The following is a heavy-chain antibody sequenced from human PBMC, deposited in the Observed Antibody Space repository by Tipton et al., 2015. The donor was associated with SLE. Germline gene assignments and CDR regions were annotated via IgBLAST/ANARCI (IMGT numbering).Heavy chain of an antibody. Sequence: SLRLSCAASGFTFSSYAMHWVRQAPGKGLEWVAVISYDGSNKYYADSVKGRFTISRDNSKNTLYLQMNSLRAEDTAVYYCAGSLARSGMDVWGQGTTVTVSS. CDR2: ISYDGSNK. D-gene: IGHD1-26*01. CDR1: GFTFSSYA. J-gene: IGHJ6*02. CDR3: AGSLARSGMDV. V-gene: IGHV3-30*04.